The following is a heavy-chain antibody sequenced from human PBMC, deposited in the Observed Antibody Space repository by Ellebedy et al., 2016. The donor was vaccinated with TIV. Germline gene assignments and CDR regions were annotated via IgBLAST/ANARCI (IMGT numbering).Heavy chain of an antibody. CDR2: IYQTGQT. CDR1: GGSISSVDW. CDR3: ARGAGWSGYLRSPFDQ. V-gene: IGHV4-4*02. Sequence: SETLSLTXTVSGGSISSVDWWSWVRQPPGKGLQWIGEIYQTGQTNYNPSLKSRVTISVDTSKNQFSLKLTSVTAADTAVYYCARGAGWSGYLRSPFDQWGQGTLVTVSS. J-gene: IGHJ4*02. D-gene: IGHD3-3*01.